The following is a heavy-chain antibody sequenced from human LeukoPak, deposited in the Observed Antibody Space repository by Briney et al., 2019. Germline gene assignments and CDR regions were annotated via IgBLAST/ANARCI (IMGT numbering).Heavy chain of an antibody. CDR1: GFTVSNYY. Sequence: PGGSLRLSCAASGFTVSNYYMSWLRQAPGKGLEWVSIIYSGGTSYYTDSLKGRFTISRGISENKVDFQMNSLRVEDAAVYYCARGYCSGGSCYSNDYYYLDVWGKGTTVTVSS. CDR3: ARGYCSGGSCYSNDYYYLDV. D-gene: IGHD2-15*01. J-gene: IGHJ6*03. CDR2: IYSGGTS. V-gene: IGHV3-53*01.